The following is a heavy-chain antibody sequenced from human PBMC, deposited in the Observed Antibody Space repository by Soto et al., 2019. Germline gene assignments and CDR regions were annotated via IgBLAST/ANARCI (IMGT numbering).Heavy chain of an antibody. CDR2: ISWDGGST. CDR1: GFTFDDYA. D-gene: IGHD1-1*01. Sequence: GGSLRLSCAASGFTFDDYAMHWVRQAPGKGLEWVSLISWDGGSTYYADSVKGRFTISRDNSKNSLYLQMNSLRAEDTALYYCAKGGWNNSYYFDYWGQGTLVTVSS. J-gene: IGHJ4*02. V-gene: IGHV3-43D*03. CDR3: AKGGWNNSYYFDY.